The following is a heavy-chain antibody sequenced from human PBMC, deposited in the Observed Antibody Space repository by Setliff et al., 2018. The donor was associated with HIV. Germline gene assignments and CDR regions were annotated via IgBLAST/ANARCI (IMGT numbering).Heavy chain of an antibody. Sequence: GGSLILSCAASGFTFSHVWMSWVRQAPGKGLEWVGRIKRKSDGGTIEYAAPVKGRLTISRDDSENTLYLQMNSLRSDDTAVYYCARAGGPGYLDYWGQGTLVTVSS. J-gene: IGHJ4*02. CDR1: GFTFSHVW. V-gene: IGHV3-15*01. CDR2: IKRKSDGGTI. CDR3: ARAGGPGYLDY. D-gene: IGHD3-10*01.